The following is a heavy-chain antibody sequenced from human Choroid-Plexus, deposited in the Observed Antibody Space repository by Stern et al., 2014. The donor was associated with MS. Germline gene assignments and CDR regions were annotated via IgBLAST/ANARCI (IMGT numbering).Heavy chain of an antibody. CDR3: AKDRQYLTFFFDF. Sequence: DQLVESGGGVVQPGRPLRLSCAASGFSSSSFGMHWVRQAPGKGLEWVALISYDGSKDYADSVKGRFAISRDNSKNTLYLQMNSLRAEDTAVYYCAKDRQYLTFFFDFWGQGSLVTVSS. J-gene: IGHJ4*02. D-gene: IGHD2/OR15-2a*01. V-gene: IGHV3-30*18. CDR1: GFSSSSFG. CDR2: ISYDGSK.